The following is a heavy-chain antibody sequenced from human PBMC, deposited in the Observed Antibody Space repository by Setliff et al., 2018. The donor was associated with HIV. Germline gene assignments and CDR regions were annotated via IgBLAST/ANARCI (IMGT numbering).Heavy chain of an antibody. J-gene: IGHJ4*02. CDR3: ARRPDDLWSGYLEY. Sequence: PGGSLRLSCAASGFTFSDYYMSWIRQAPGKGLEWVSYISSSGNTIYYADSVKGRFTISRDNAKNSLYLQMNSLRAEDTAVYYCARRPDDLWSGYLEYWGQGTLVTVSS. CDR1: GFTFSDYY. CDR2: ISSSGNTI. D-gene: IGHD3-3*01. V-gene: IGHV3-11*01.